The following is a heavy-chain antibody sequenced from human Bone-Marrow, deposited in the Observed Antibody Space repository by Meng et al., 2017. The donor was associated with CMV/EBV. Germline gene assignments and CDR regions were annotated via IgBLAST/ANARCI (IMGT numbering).Heavy chain of an antibody. CDR3: ARDPSGEYYFDY. D-gene: IGHD6-19*01. V-gene: IGHV3-9*01. Sequence: SLKISCAASGFTFDDYAMHWVRQAPGKGLEWVSGISWNSGSIGYADSVKGRFTISRDNSKNTLYLQMNSPRAEDTAVYYCARDPSGEYYFDYWGQGTLVTVSS. J-gene: IGHJ4*02. CDR2: ISWNSGSI. CDR1: GFTFDDYA.